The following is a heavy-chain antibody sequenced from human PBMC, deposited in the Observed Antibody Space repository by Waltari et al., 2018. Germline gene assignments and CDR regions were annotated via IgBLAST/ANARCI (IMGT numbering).Heavy chain of an antibody. D-gene: IGHD6-6*01. CDR2: ISAYNGTT. CDR1: GYTFTSDG. CDR3: ASALSVSRSSPVGDAFDI. J-gene: IGHJ3*02. Sequence: QVQLVQSGTEVKTPGAAVKVCCKASGYTFTSDGISWVRKAPGQGLEWMGWISAYNGTTNYAQKLQGRVTMTPDTSTCTAYMELRSLRSDDTAVYYCASALSVSRSSPVGDAFDIWGQGTMVTVSS. V-gene: IGHV1-18*01.